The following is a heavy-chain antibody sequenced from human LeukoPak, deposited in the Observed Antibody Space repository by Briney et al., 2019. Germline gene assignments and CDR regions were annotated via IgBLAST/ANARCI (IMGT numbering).Heavy chain of an antibody. CDR1: GYTFTDYY. CDR3: ASKLRYFDWPGLGY. V-gene: IGHV1-69*13. Sequence: GASVKVSCKASGYTFTDYYIHWVRQAPGQGLEWMGGIIPIFGTANYAQKFQGRVTITADESTSTAYMELSSLRSEDTAVYYCASKLRYFDWPGLGYWGQGTLVTVSS. D-gene: IGHD3-9*01. CDR2: IIPIFGTA. J-gene: IGHJ4*02.